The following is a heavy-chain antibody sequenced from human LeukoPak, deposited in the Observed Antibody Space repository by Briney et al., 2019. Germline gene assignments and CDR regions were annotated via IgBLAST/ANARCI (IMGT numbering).Heavy chain of an antibody. D-gene: IGHD1-1*01. V-gene: IGHV4-59*08. J-gene: IGHJ5*02. CDR3: ARPVQLNWFDP. CDR2: IYYSGST. CDR1: GGSISSYY. Sequence: PSETLSLTCTVSGGSISSYYWSWIRQPPGKGLEWIGYIYYSGSTNYNPSLKSRVTISVDTSKNQFSLKLSSVTAADTAVYYCARPVQLNWFDPWGQGTLVTVSS.